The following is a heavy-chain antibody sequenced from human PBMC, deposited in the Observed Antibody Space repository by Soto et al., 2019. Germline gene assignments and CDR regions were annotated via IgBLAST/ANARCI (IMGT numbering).Heavy chain of an antibody. CDR1: GGSISSRSYY. D-gene: IGHD4-17*01. V-gene: IGHV4-39*01. CDR2: IYYSGST. J-gene: IGHJ4*02. CDR3: ASMYGDYVSY. Sequence: QLQLQESGPGLVKPSETLSLTCTVSGGSISSRSYYWGWIRQPPGKGLEWIGNIYYSGSTYYNPSLKSRVTLSVDTSKKQFSLKLRSVTAADTAVYYCASMYGDYVSYWGQGTLVTVSS.